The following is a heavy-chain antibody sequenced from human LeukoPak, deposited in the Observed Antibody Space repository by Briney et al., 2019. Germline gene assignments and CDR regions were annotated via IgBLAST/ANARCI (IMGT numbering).Heavy chain of an antibody. Sequence: ASVKVSCKASGYTFTSYDINWVRQATGQGLEWMGWMNPNSGNTGYAQKFQGRVTITRNTSISTAYMELRSLRSDDTAVYYCARLSDYDFWSGYSALYYYYYYMDVWGKGTTVTVSS. CDR3: ARLSDYDFWSGYSALYYYYYYMDV. V-gene: IGHV1-8*03. CDR2: MNPNSGNT. D-gene: IGHD3-3*01. J-gene: IGHJ6*03. CDR1: GYTFTSYD.